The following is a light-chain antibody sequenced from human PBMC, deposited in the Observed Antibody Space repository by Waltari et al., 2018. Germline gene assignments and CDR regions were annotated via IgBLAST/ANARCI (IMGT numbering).Light chain of an antibody. J-gene: IGLJ2*01. CDR3: SSYTNSNTLVV. V-gene: IGLV2-14*01. CDR1: SSDVGGYNY. Sequence: QSALTQPASVSGSPGQSITISCTGTSSDVGGYNYVSWYQQPPGKTPKLIIYDVSRRPSGVSNPFSGSKPGNTASLTISGLQAEDEADYHCSSYTNSNTLVVFGGGTKLTVL. CDR2: DVS.